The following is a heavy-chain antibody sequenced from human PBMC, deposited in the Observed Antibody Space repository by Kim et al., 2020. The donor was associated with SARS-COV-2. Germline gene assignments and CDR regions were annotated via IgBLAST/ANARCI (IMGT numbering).Heavy chain of an antibody. Sequence: NDAQKCQGRVTITADKSTSTAYMELSSLRSEDTAVYYCARGEAAGYNWFDPWGQGTLVTVSS. CDR3: ARGEAAGYNWFDP. D-gene: IGHD6-13*01. J-gene: IGHJ5*02. V-gene: IGHV1-69*04.